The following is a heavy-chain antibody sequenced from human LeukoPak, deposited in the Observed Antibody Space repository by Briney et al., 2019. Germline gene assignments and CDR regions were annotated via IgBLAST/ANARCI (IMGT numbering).Heavy chain of an antibody. CDR1: GGSTSSGGYY. CDR2: IYYSGST. CDR3: ARVIPAAPMYYGMDV. J-gene: IGHJ6*02. Sequence: SQTLSLTCTVSGGSTSSGGYYWSWIRQHPGKGLEWIGYIYYSGSTYYNPSLKSRVTISVDTSKNQFSLELSSVTAADTAVYYCARVIPAAPMYYGMDVWGQGTTVTVSS. D-gene: IGHD2-2*01. V-gene: IGHV4-31*03.